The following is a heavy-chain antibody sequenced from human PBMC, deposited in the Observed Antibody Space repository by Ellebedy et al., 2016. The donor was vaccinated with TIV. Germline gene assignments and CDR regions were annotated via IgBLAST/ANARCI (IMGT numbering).Heavy chain of an antibody. CDR2: ISAYNGNT. V-gene: IGHV1-18*04. Sequence: AASVKVSCKASGYTFTNYGINWVRQAPGQGLEWMGWISAYNGNTNYAQKLQGRVTMTTDTSTSTAYMELRSLRSDDPAVYYCARVFEKVAAAGILSNWFDPWGQGTLVTVSS. CDR3: ARVFEKVAAAGILSNWFDP. J-gene: IGHJ5*02. CDR1: GYTFTNYG. D-gene: IGHD6-13*01.